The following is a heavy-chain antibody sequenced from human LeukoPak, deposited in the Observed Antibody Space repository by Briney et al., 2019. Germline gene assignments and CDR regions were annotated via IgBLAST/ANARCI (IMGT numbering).Heavy chain of an antibody. CDR3: TTDRPVGLR. CDR2: ISGSGGST. CDR1: GFTFSSYA. V-gene: IGHV3-23*01. Sequence: PGGSLRLSCAASGFTFSSYAMSWVRQAPGKGLEWVSAISGSGGSTYYADSVKGRFTISRDNSKNTLYLQMNSLKTEDTAVYYCTTDRPVGLRWGQGTLVTVSS. D-gene: IGHD5/OR15-5a*01. J-gene: IGHJ4*02.